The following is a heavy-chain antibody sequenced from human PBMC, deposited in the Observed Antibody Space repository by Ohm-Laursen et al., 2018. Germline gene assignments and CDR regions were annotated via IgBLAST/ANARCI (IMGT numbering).Heavy chain of an antibody. CDR1: GFTFRSYW. Sequence: SLRLSCTASGFTFRSYWMSWVRQAPGKGLEWVANIKEYGSEKNYVDSVKGRFTISRDNAKNSLFLEMNNLRAEDSALYYCVRGGRYGNFWGQGTLVTVSS. V-gene: IGHV3-7*01. CDR2: IKEYGSEK. J-gene: IGHJ4*01. D-gene: IGHD6-13*01. CDR3: VRGGRYGNF.